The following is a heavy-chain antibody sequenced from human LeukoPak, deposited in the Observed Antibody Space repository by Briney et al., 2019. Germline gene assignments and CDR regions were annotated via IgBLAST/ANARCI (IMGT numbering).Heavy chain of an antibody. Sequence: GGSLRLSCAASGFTFSSYEMNWVRQAPGKGLEWVANIKQDGSEKYYVDSVKGRFTISRDNAKNSLHLQMNSLRAEDTAVYYCARGGVYGVHNWFDPWGQGTLVTVSS. J-gene: IGHJ5*02. D-gene: IGHD3-10*01. CDR3: ARGGVYGVHNWFDP. CDR2: IKQDGSEK. CDR1: GFTFSSYE. V-gene: IGHV3-7*01.